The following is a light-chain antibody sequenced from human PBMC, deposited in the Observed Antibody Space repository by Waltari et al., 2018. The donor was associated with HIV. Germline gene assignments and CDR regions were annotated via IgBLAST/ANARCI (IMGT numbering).Light chain of an antibody. V-gene: IGLV1-51*01. CDR2: GTF. CDR1: SSDIGSYS. Sequence: QSVLTQPPSVSAAPGQKVTISCSGSSSDIGSYSVSWYQQFPGTAPRRLIFGTFNRPSGIPDRFPASKSGTSATLDITGLQTGDEADYYCATWDNSLSIGVFGGGTKLTVL. J-gene: IGLJ3*02. CDR3: ATWDNSLSIGV.